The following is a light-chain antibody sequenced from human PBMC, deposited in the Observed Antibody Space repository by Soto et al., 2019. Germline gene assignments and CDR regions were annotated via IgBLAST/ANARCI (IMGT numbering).Light chain of an antibody. CDR3: QEYGSSRFS. J-gene: IGKJ5*01. V-gene: IGKV3-20*01. CDR2: GAS. Sequence: EIVLTQSPGTLSLSPGERATLSCRASQSVSSSYLAWYQQKPGQAPRLLIYGASSRATGIPDRFSGSGSGTDFTLTISRLELEDLAVYYCQEYGSSRFSFGQGTRLAIK. CDR1: QSVSSSY.